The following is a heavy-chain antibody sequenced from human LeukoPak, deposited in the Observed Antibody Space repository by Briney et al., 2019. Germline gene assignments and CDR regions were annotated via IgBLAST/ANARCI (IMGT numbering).Heavy chain of an antibody. Sequence: GASVKVSCKASGGTFSSYAISWVRQAPGQGLEWMGRIIPIFGIANYAQKFQGRATITADKSTSSAYMELSSLRSEDAAVYYCARDSSRQGNFDYWGQGTLVTVSS. CDR3: ARDSSRQGNFDY. V-gene: IGHV1-69*04. CDR2: IIPIFGIA. J-gene: IGHJ4*02. CDR1: GGTFSSYA.